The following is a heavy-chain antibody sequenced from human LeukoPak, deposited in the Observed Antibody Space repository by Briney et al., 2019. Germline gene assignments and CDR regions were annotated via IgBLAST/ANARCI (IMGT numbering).Heavy chain of an antibody. D-gene: IGHD2-21*01. CDR3: ARVPVIRYYFDY. CDR2: IYYSGST. CDR1: GGSISSGDHY. V-gene: IGHV4-30-4*01. Sequence: SETLSLTCTVSGGSISSGDHYWSWIRQPPGKGLEWIGYIYYSGSTYYNPSLKSRVTISVDTSKNQFSLKLSPVTAADTAVYYCARVPVIRYYFDYWGQGTLVTVSS. J-gene: IGHJ4*02.